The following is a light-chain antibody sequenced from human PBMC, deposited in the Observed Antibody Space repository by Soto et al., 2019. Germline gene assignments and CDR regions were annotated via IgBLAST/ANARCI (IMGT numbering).Light chain of an antibody. V-gene: IGKV1-5*03. CDR3: QQYRTYSPGLS. J-gene: IGKJ4*01. CDR2: KAS. Sequence: DIPMTQSPSTLSASVGDRITITCRASQSIVTWLAWYQQKPGQAPKVLIYKASNLESGVPSRFSGGGSGTEFTLTISSLQPDDFATYYCQQYRTYSPGLSFGGGTKVEIK. CDR1: QSIVTW.